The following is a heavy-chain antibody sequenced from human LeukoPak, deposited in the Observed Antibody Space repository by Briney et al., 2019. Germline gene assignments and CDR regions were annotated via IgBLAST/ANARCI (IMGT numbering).Heavy chain of an antibody. V-gene: IGHV3-23*01. Sequence: GGSLRLSCAVSGVTFRSYSMRRVRQAPGKGLEWASAIKGRGGNTYYADSVKGRFTISRDNSKNTLYLQMNSLRAEDTAVYYCARDTSAFLTGYYYMDVWGKGTTVTVSS. CDR1: GVTFRSYS. J-gene: IGHJ6*03. D-gene: IGHD2-2*01. CDR2: IKGRGGNT. CDR3: ARDTSAFLTGYYYMDV.